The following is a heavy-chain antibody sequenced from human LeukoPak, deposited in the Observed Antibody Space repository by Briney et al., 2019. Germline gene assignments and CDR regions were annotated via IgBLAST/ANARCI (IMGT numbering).Heavy chain of an antibody. J-gene: IGHJ4*02. V-gene: IGHV3-33*01. CDR3: ARELGIAVAGFDY. Sequence: GGSLRLSCAASGFTFSSYGMHWVRQAPGKGLEWVAVIWYDGSNKYYADSVKGRFTISRDNSKNTLYLQMNSPRAEDTAVYYCARELGIAVAGFDYWGQGTLVTVSS. D-gene: IGHD6-19*01. CDR1: GFTFSSYG. CDR2: IWYDGSNK.